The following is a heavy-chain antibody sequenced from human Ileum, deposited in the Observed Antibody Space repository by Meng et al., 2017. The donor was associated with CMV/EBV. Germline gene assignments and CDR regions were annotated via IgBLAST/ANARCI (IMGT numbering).Heavy chain of an antibody. Sequence: GESLKISCKGSGYSFTSYWIGWVRQMPGKGLEWMGIIYPGDSDTRYSPSFQGQVTISADKSISTAYLQWSSLKASDTAMYYCARHGSSSADYYYGMDVWGQGTMVTVSS. D-gene: IGHD6-6*01. CDR2: IYPGDSDT. CDR3: ARHGSSSADYYYGMDV. CDR1: GYSFTSYW. V-gene: IGHV5-51*01. J-gene: IGHJ6*02.